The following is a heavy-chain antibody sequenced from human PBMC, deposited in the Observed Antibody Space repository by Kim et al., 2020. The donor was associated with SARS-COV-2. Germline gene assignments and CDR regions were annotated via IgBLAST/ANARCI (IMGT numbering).Heavy chain of an antibody. D-gene: IGHD3-10*01. CDR1: GFNFNSYS. CDR3: ARCPLSMTMVRGMITTTLFYYYNMDV. Sequence: GRSLRLSCTVSGFNFNSYSMNWVRQAPGKGLEWVSYISSSSNTVYYAGSVRGRFTISRDNAKNSLFLQMNSLRDEDTAVYYCARCPLSMTMVRGMITTTLFYYYNMDVWGQGTTVTVSS. V-gene: IGHV3-48*02. J-gene: IGHJ6*02. CDR2: ISSSSNTV.